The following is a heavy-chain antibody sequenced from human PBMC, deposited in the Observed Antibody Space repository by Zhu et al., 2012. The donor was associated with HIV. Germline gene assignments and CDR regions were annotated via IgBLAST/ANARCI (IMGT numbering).Heavy chain of an antibody. J-gene: IGHJ3*02. V-gene: IGHV4-38-2*01. D-gene: IGHD3-10*01. CDR1: GYSISSGYY. CDR3: AGTSKIWFGELWADDAFDI. CDR2: IYHSGST. Sequence: QVQLQESGPGLVKPSETLSLTCAVSGYSISSGYYWGWIRQPPGKGLEWIGSIYHSGSTYYNPSLKSRVTISVDTSKNQFSLKLSSVTAADTAVYYCAGTSKIWFGELWADDAFDIWGQGTMVTVSS.